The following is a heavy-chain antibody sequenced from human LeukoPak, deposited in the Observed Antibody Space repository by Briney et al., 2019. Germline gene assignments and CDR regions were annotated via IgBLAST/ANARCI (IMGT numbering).Heavy chain of an antibody. CDR2: IYHSGST. Sequence: SETLSLTCTVSAYSISSGYYWGWIRQPPGKGLEWIGSIYHSGSTYYNPSLKSRVTISVDTSKNQFSLKLSSVTAADTAVYYCARTGAGAAGDYWGQGTLVTVSS. V-gene: IGHV4-38-2*02. J-gene: IGHJ4*02. CDR3: ARTGAGAAGDY. CDR1: AYSISSGYY. D-gene: IGHD6-13*01.